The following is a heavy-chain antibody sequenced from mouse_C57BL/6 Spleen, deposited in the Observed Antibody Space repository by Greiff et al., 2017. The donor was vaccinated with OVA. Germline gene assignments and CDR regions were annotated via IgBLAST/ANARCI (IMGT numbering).Heavy chain of an antibody. CDR1: GFTFSSYG. D-gene: IGHD1-1*01. J-gene: IGHJ2*01. V-gene: IGHV5-6*01. Sequence: EVQLVESGGDLVKPGGSLKLSCAASGFTFSSYGMSWVRQTPDKRLEWVATISSGGSYTYYPDSVKGRFTISRDNAKNTLYLQLSSLKSEDTAMYYCARQGTTDFDYWGKGTTLTVAS. CDR3: ARQGTTDFDY. CDR2: ISSGGSYT.